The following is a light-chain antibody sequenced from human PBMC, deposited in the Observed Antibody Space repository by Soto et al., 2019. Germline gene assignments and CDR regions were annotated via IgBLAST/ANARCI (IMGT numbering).Light chain of an antibody. CDR2: DAF. J-gene: IGKJ1*01. CDR3: QQYNSFWT. V-gene: IGKV1-5*01. CDR1: QSISTW. Sequence: DIQMTQSPSTLSASVGDRVTITCRASQSISTWLAWYQQKPGKAPKLLIYDAFYLERGVPSRFSGSGSGTEFTLTISSLQPDDLATSYCQQYNSFWTFGQGTKVEI.